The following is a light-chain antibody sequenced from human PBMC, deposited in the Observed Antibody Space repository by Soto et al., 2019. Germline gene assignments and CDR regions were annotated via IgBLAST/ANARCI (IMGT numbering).Light chain of an antibody. Sequence: DIQMTQSPSSVSASVGDRVTITCRASQGISSWIDWYQHKQGKAPKLLIYAASSLHSVVPSRFRGSGSGTDFTITLSRLHPEEFANYYCQQTNSFPQFTFGHGTRLEIK. J-gene: IGKJ5*01. CDR3: QQTNSFPQFT. V-gene: IGKV1-12*01. CDR1: QGISSW. CDR2: AAS.